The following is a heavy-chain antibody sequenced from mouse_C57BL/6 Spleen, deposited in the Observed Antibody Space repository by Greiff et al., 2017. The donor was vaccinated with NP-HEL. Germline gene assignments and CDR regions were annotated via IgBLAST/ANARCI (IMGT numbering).Heavy chain of an antibody. J-gene: IGHJ1*03. V-gene: IGHV1-5*01. CDR1: GYTFTSYW. Sequence: VQLQQSGTVLARPGASVKMSCKTSGYTFTSYWMHWVKQRPGQGLEWIGAIYPGNSDTSYNQKFKGKAKLTAVTSASTAYMELSSLTNEDSAVYYCTRPITTVVATKGYFDVWGTGTTVTVSS. D-gene: IGHD1-1*01. CDR3: TRPITTVVATKGYFDV. CDR2: IYPGNSDT.